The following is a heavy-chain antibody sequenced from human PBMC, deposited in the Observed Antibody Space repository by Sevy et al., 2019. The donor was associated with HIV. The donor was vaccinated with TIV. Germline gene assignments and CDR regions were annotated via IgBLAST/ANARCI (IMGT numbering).Heavy chain of an antibody. D-gene: IGHD2-2*02. Sequence: ASVKVSCKTSGYTFPNYGINWLRQAPGQGLEWVGWISAYSGNTNYAQKFQGRVTMTTDTSTSTAYMELRSLRSDDTAVYYCARYCSTTSCYTVDRKLDYWGQGTLVTVSS. CDR2: ISAYSGNT. V-gene: IGHV1-18*01. CDR3: ARYCSTTSCYTVDRKLDY. J-gene: IGHJ4*02. CDR1: GYTFPNYG.